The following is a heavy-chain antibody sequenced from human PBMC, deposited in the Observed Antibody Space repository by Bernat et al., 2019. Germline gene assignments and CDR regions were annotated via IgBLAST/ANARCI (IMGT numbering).Heavy chain of an antibody. CDR1: GYTFTGYN. D-gene: IGHD4-17*01. V-gene: IGHV1-2*02. J-gene: IGHJ4*02. Sequence: QVQLVQSGAEVKKPGASVKVSCKASGYTFTGYNMHWVRKAPGQGLEWMGWINPNSGGTNYAQKFQGRVTMTRDTSISTADMEVSRLRSDDSAVYYCAREELYGDYGYWGQGTLVTVSS. CDR3: AREELYGDYGY. CDR2: INPNSGGT.